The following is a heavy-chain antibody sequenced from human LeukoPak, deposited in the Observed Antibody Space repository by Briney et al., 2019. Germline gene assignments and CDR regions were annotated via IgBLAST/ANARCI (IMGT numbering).Heavy chain of an antibody. J-gene: IGHJ4*02. CDR3: AKDKGDFWSGYCLNYFDY. V-gene: IGHV3-23*01. D-gene: IGHD3-3*01. CDR2: ISGSGGST. CDR1: GFTFSSYA. Sequence: GGSLRLSCPASGFTFSSYAMSWVRQAPGKGLEWVSAISGSGGSTYYADSGKGRFTIARDNSKNTLYLQMNSLRAEDTAVYYCAKDKGDFWSGYCLNYFDYWGQGTLVTVSS.